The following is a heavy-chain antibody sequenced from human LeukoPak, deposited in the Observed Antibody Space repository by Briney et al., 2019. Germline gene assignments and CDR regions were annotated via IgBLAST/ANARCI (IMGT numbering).Heavy chain of an antibody. CDR2: ISYDGSNK. CDR3: TLRDY. V-gene: IGHV3-30*03. J-gene: IGHJ4*02. Sequence: GGSLTLSCAASGFTFSYHWMTWVRQAPGKGLEWVAVISYDGSNKYYADSVKGRFTISRDNSKNTLYLQMNSLRAEDTAVYYCTLRDYWGQGTLVTVSS. CDR1: GFTFSYHW.